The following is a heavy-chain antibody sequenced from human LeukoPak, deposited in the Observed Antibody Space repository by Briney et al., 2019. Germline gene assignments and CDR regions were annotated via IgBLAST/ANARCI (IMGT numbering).Heavy chain of an antibody. CDR3: ARDRPLVVVVTARTNYFDY. J-gene: IGHJ4*02. D-gene: IGHD2-21*02. CDR2: IYSGGST. V-gene: IGHV3-66*01. CDR1: EFSVGSNY. Sequence: GGSLRLSCAASEFSVGSNYMTWVRQAPGKGLEWVSLIYSGGSTYYADSVKGRFTISRDNSKNTLYLQMNSLRAEDTAVYYCARDRPLVVVVTARTNYFDYWGQGTLVTVSS.